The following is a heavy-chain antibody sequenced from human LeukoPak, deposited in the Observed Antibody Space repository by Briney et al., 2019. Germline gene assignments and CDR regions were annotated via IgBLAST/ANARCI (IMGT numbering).Heavy chain of an antibody. D-gene: IGHD6-13*01. Sequence: ASVKVSCKASGYTFTGYYIQWVRQAPGQGLEWMGWINPKSGVTNYAQKFQGRVTMTSDTSISTAYMDLSRLTSADTAVYYCARAQYSSSWYYFDYWGQGTLVTVSS. CDR2: INPKSGVT. J-gene: IGHJ4*02. CDR1: GYTFTGYY. CDR3: ARAQYSSSWYYFDY. V-gene: IGHV1-2*02.